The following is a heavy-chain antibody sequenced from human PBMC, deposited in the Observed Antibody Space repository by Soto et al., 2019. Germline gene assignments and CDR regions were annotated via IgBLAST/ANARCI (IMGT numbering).Heavy chain of an antibody. CDR3: AHSRGGGNSAWFDP. J-gene: IGHJ5*02. CDR2: IYWDDDK. V-gene: IGHV2-5*02. Sequence: QITLKESGPTLVKPTQTLTLTCTFSGFSLSTSGGGVGWIRQPPGKALEWLALIYWDDDKRYSPSLKNRLTLTKDTSNDQVVLTMTNMDPVDTATYYCAHSRGGGNSAWFDPWGQGTLVTVSS. D-gene: IGHD2-21*02. CDR1: GFSLSTSGGG.